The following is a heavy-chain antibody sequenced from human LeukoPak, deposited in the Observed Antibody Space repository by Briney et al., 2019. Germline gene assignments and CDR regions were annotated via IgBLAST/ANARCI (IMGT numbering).Heavy chain of an antibody. CDR2: ISWNSGSI. J-gene: IGHJ5*02. V-gene: IGHV3-9*01. D-gene: IGHD6-13*01. CDR1: GFTFDDYA. CDR3: AKVDSSSWYFGWFDP. Sequence: GGSLRLSCAASGFTFDDYAMHWVRQAPGKGLEWVSGISWNSGSIGYADSVKGRFTISRDNPKNSLYLQMNSLRAEDTALYYCAKVDSSSWYFGWFDPWGQGTLVTVSS.